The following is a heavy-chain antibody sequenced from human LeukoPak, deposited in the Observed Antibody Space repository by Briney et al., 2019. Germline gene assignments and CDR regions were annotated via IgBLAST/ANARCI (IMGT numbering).Heavy chain of an antibody. Sequence: SGPALEKPTQTLTLTCTFSGFSLSTSGMRVSWIRQPPGKALEWLARIDWDDDKFYSTSLKTRLTISKDTSKNQVVLTMTNMDPVDTATYYCARTPYCGGDCYVDYWGQGTLVTVSS. CDR2: IDWDDDK. D-gene: IGHD2-21*02. CDR3: ARTPYCGGDCYVDY. CDR1: GFSLSTSGMR. J-gene: IGHJ4*02. V-gene: IGHV2-70*04.